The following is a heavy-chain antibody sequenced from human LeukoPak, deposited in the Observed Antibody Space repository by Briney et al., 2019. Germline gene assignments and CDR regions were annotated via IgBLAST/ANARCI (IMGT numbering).Heavy chain of an antibody. CDR1: GGSFSGYY. CDR2: INHSGST. J-gene: IGHJ4*02. V-gene: IGHV4-34*01. D-gene: IGHD4/OR15-4a*01. Sequence: PSETPSLTCAVYGGSFSGYYWSWIRQPPGEGLEWIGEINHSGSTNYNPSLKSRVTISVDTSKNQFSLKLSSVTAADTAVYYCASLGAKTHYFDYWGQGTLVTVSS. CDR3: ASLGAKTHYFDY.